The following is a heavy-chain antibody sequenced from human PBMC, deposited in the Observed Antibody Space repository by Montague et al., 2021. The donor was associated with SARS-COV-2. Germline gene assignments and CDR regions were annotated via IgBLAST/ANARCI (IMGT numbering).Heavy chain of an antibody. CDR2: IYWDDDK. V-gene: IGHV2-5*02. CDR1: GFSLSTSGVG. D-gene: IGHD3-3*01. CDR3: ARKRVVIGSNWVDP. Sequence: PALVKLTQTLTLTCTFSGFSLSTSGVGVGWIRQPPGKALEWLALIYWDDDKRYSPSLKSRLTITKDTSKNQVVLTMTNMDPVDTATYYCARKRVVIGSNWVDPWGQGTLVTVSS. J-gene: IGHJ5*02.